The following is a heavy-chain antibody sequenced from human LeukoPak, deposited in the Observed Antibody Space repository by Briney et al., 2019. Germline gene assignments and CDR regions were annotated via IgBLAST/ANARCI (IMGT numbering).Heavy chain of an antibody. J-gene: IGHJ4*02. CDR2: MSYSGST. D-gene: IGHD4-17*01. Sequence: SQTLSLTCTVSGGSISSGDYYWSWIRQPPGKGLEWIGSMSYSGSTYYNPSLKSRVTISVDTSKNEISLKLSSVTAADTAVYYCARRLGGVTIGPDYWGQGTLVTVSS. V-gene: IGHV4-39*01. CDR3: ARRLGGVTIGPDY. CDR1: GGSISSGDYY.